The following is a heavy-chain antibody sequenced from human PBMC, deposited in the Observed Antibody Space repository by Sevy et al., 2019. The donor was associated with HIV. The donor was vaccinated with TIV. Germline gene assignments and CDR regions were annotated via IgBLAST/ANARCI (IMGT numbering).Heavy chain of an antibody. CDR1: GFTFSSYA. CDR3: ANDGQIGMDGAFDI. D-gene: IGHD1-26*01. V-gene: IGHV3-23*01. J-gene: IGHJ3*02. Sequence: GGSLRLSCAASGFTFSSYAMSWVRHAPGKGLEWVSAISGSGGSTYYADSVKGRFTISRDNSKNTLYLQMNSLRAEDTAVYYCANDGQIGMDGAFDIWGQGTMVTVSS. CDR2: ISGSGGST.